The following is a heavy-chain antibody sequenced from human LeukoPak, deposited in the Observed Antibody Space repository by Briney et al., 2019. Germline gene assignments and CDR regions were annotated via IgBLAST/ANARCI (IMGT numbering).Heavy chain of an antibody. V-gene: IGHV3-7*01. CDR2: MRRDGNEI. J-gene: IGHJ4*02. CDR1: GFTFSTYW. D-gene: IGHD4-17*01. CDR3: AKEGAGDYFDY. Sequence: GGSLRLSCSASGFTFSTYWMSWVRQAPGKGLEWVANMRRDGNEIYYLDSVRGRFTISRDNAKNSLYLQMNSLRAEDTAVYYCAKEGAGDYFDYWGQGTLVTVSS.